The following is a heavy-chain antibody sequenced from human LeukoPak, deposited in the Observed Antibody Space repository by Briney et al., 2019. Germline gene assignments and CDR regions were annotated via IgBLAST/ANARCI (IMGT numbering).Heavy chain of an antibody. D-gene: IGHD7-27*01. Sequence: ASVKVSCKASGYTFTGYYMHWVRQAPGQGLEWMGWINPNSGGTNYAQKFQGRVTMTRDTSISTAYMELSRLRSDDTAAYYCARDQPGVDNWFDPWGQGTLVTVSS. V-gene: IGHV1-2*02. J-gene: IGHJ5*02. CDR1: GYTFTGYY. CDR2: INPNSGGT. CDR3: ARDQPGVDNWFDP.